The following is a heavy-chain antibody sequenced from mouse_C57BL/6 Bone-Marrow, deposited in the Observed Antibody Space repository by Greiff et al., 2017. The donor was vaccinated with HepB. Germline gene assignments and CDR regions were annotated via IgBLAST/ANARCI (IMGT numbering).Heavy chain of an antibody. Sequence: EVNVVESGGGLVQSGRSLRLSCATSGFTFSDFYMEWVRQAPGKGLEWIAASRNKANDYTTEYSASVKGRFIVSRDTSQSILDLQMNALRAEDTAIYYCARDEDYYGSFAYWGQGTLVTVSA. CDR2: SRNKANDYTT. CDR3: ARDEDYYGSFAY. V-gene: IGHV7-1*01. J-gene: IGHJ3*01. CDR1: GFTFSDFY. D-gene: IGHD1-1*01.